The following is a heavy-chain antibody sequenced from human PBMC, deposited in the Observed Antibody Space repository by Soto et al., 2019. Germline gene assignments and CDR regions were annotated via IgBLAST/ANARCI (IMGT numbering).Heavy chain of an antibody. V-gene: IGHV4-61*08. J-gene: IGHJ5*02. CDR3: KREQWDENYFGP. CDR2: IYYSGGT. D-gene: IGHD1-7*01. Sequence: LALTCTVSGAALNSVGYFYTWVRQPPAKGLEWLGYIYYSGGTNYNPSLKIRVTITIDKSKSTFSLSLILMTAAATAAYYCKREQWDENYFGPWGQGTPVTVSS. CDR1: GAALNSVGYF.